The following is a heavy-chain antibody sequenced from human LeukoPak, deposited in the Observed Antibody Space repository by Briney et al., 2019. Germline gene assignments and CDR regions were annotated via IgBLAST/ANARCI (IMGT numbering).Heavy chain of an antibody. CDR2: IYYSGST. CDR1: GGSISSFY. J-gene: IGHJ4*02. CDR3: ASSPVWSGDPMGYFDY. V-gene: IGHV4-59*01. D-gene: IGHD3-10*01. Sequence: SETLSLTCTVSGGSISSFYWSWIRQPPEKGLEWWGNIYYSGSTNYNPSLKSRVTMSVDTSKDQFPLKLSSVTAADTAVYYCASSPVWSGDPMGYFDYWGQGTLVTVSS.